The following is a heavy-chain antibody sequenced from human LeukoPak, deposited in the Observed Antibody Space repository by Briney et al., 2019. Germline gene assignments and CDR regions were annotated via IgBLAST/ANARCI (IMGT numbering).Heavy chain of an antibody. D-gene: IGHD6-13*01. CDR2: IKQDGSEE. CDR3: AGGRKLGN. Sequence: GGSLRLSCAASGFSFSDYWMSWVRQAPGKGLEWVANIKQDGSEEYYVDSVKGRFTISRDNAKNSLYLQMNSLRAEDTAVYYGAGGRKLGNWGQETWFTVPS. J-gene: IGHJ4*02. V-gene: IGHV3-7*01. CDR1: GFSFSDYW.